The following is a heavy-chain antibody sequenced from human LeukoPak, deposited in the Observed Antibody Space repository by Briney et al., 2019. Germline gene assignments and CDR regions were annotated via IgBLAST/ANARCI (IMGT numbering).Heavy chain of an antibody. CDR1: GFTFSIFA. D-gene: IGHD3-22*01. CDR3: VKDRMPDGYFSVVY. CDR2: IFGNSKMI. V-gene: IGHV3-23*03. Sequence: GGSLRLSCEASGFTFSIFAINWVRQAPGKGLEWVALIFGNSKMIEYADSVKGRFTLSRDKSRNTVYMQMNSLRVEDTDVYCCVKDRMPDGYFSVVYWGEGTLVTVSS. J-gene: IGHJ4*02.